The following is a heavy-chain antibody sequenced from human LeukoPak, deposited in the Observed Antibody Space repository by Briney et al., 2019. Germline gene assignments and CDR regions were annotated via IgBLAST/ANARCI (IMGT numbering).Heavy chain of an antibody. J-gene: IGHJ4*02. V-gene: IGHV3-21*01. CDR3: ARLFFSSGWYEVDY. CDR2: ISSSSSYI. D-gene: IGHD6-19*01. CDR1: GFTFSGYS. Sequence: TGGSLRLSCAASGFTFSGYSMNWVRQAPGKGLEWVSTISSSSSYIYYADSVKGRFTISRDNSKNTLYLQMNSLRAEDTAVYYCARLFFSSGWYEVDYWGQGTLVTVSS.